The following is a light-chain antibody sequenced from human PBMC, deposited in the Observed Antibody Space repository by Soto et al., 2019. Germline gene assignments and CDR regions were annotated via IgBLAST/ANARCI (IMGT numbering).Light chain of an antibody. V-gene: IGLV2-14*02. CDR1: SSDVGSYNL. Sequence: QSVLTQPASVSGSPGQSITISCTGTSSDVGSYNLVSWYQQHPGKAPKLMIYEVSNRPSGVSNRFSGSKSGNTASLTISGLQAEDEADHYCSSYTSSSTRVFRTGTKVTVL. J-gene: IGLJ1*01. CDR2: EVS. CDR3: SSYTSSSTRV.